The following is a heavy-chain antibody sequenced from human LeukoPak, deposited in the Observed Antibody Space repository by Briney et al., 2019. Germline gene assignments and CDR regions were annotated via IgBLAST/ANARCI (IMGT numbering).Heavy chain of an antibody. V-gene: IGHV4-30-4*08. CDR1: GGSISSGYYY. CDR2: TYCSGSN. CDR3: ARDLEAIDGSSHDAFDI. Sequence: SQSLSLTCTVSGGSISSGYYYWGWLRQAPGMSLEWFGYTYCSGSNYYNQSLRSPVTITVASTKTTFTLKLSVVTAEHADVYYWARDLEAIDGSSHDAFDIWGQGTMVTVSS. J-gene: IGHJ3*02. D-gene: IGHD1-26*01.